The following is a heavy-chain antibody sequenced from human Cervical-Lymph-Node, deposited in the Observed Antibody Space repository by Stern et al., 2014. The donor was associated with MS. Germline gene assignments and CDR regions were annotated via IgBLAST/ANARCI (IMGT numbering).Heavy chain of an antibody. CDR3: ASRTLQSDY. D-gene: IGHD4-11*01. V-gene: IGHV4-39*01. CDR2: IYYSGST. J-gene: IGHJ4*02. Sequence: QLVESGPGLVKPSETLSLTCIVSGGSISSSTYNWGWIRQPPGKGLEWIGSIYYSGSTYYNPSLKSRVTISVDTSKNQFSLKLSSVTAADTAVYYCASRTLQSDYWGQGTLVTVSS. CDR1: GGSISSSTYN.